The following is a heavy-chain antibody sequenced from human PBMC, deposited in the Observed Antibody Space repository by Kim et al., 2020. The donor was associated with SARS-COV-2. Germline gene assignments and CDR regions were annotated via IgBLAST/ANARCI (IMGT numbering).Heavy chain of an antibody. CDR3: AREPRGGDCRFDY. D-gene: IGHD2-21*01. CDR1: GFTFNDYP. J-gene: IGHJ4*02. V-gene: IGHV3-30-3*01. Sequence: GGSLRLSCAGHGFTFNDYPIHWVRRAPGKGLEWVAVAVVVEDGIFKSYAESVRGRFTISRDTSENVVDLQMNILRTEDTAIYYCAREPRGGDCRFDYWGQGTLVTVAS. CDR2: AVVVEDGIFK.